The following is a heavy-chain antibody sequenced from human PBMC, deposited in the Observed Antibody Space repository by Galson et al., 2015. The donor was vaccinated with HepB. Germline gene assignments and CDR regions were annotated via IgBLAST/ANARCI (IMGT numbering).Heavy chain of an antibody. J-gene: IGHJ6*03. CDR3: TTAPAPWIREVSYYSYYMDV. CDR1: GFTFSNAW. CDR2: INSKTDGGTT. Sequence: SLRLSCAASGFTFSNAWMSWVRQAPGKGLEWVGRINSKTDGGTTDYAAPVKGRFTISRDDSKNTLHLQMNSLKTEDAAVYYCTTAPAPWIREVSYYSYYMDVWGKGTTVTVSS. D-gene: IGHD3-10*01. V-gene: IGHV3-15*01.